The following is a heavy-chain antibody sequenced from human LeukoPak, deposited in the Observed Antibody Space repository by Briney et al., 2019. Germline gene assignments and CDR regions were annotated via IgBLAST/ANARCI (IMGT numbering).Heavy chain of an antibody. V-gene: IGHV4-34*01. D-gene: IGHD2-2*01. J-gene: IGHJ5*02. Sequence: SETLSLTCAVYGGSFSGYYWSWIRQPPGRGLEWIGEINHSGSTNYNPSLKGRVTIPVDTSKNQFSLKLSSVTAADTAVYYCARGGYYIVVVPAATNWFDPWGQGTLVTVSS. CDR1: GGSFSGYY. CDR2: INHSGST. CDR3: ARGGYYIVVVPAATNWFDP.